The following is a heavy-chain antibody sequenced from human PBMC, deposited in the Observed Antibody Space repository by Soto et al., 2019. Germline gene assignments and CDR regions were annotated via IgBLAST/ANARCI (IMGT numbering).Heavy chain of an antibody. CDR2: ISAYNGNT. D-gene: IGHD2-2*01. V-gene: IGHV1-18*04. CDR1: GYSFTSYG. Sequence: ASVKLSCKASGYSFTSYGVSWVRQDPGQGLEWMGWISAYNGNTNYAQKLQGRVTMTTDTSTSTAYRELSSLRSDDTAVYYCARAPRGYCSSTSCYGRPRYSSSEAVDYWGQGTLVTGS. J-gene: IGHJ4*02. CDR3: ARAPRGYCSSTSCYGRPRYSSSEAVDY.